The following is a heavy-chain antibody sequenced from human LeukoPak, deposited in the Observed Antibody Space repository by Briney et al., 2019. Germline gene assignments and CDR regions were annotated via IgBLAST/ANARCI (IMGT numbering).Heavy chain of an antibody. V-gene: IGHV4-39*07. Sequence: PSETLSLTCTVSGGSISSSNYYWGWIRQPPGKGLEWIGDIYYSGTTYYNPSLESRVTISVDTSKNQFSLKLNSVTAADTALYYCAKVGDYGYCTGSSCFSPFDYWGQGTLVTVSS. D-gene: IGHD2-15*01. CDR2: IYYSGTT. J-gene: IGHJ4*02. CDR3: AKVGDYGYCTGSSCFSPFDY. CDR1: GGSISSSNYY.